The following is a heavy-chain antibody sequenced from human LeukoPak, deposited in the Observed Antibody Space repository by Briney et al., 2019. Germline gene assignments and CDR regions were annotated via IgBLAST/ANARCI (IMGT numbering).Heavy chain of an antibody. D-gene: IGHD2-2*01. CDR3: AKGRCIWGYCSSTNWFDP. Sequence: ASVKVSCKASGYTFTSYDINWVRQATGQGLEGMGWMNPNSGNTGYAQKFQGRVTMTRNTSISTAYMELSSLRSEDTAVYYCAKGRCIWGYCSSTNWFDPWGQGALVTVSS. CDR2: MNPNSGNT. CDR1: GYTFTSYD. J-gene: IGHJ5*02. V-gene: IGHV1-8*01.